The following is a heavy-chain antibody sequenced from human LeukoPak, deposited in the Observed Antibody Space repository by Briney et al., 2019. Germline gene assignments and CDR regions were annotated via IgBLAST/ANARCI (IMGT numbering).Heavy chain of an antibody. D-gene: IGHD2-8*01. CDR3: VKDLNGTWSFDY. Sequence: HPGGSLRLSCSASGFTFSAYFMHWVRQAPGKGLGYVSSISSNEYDTYYADSVKGRFTISRDNSKNTLFLQMSSLRAEDTAVYYCVKDLNGTWSFDYWGQGTLVTVSS. CDR2: ISSNEYDT. CDR1: GFTFSAYF. J-gene: IGHJ4*02. V-gene: IGHV3-64D*06.